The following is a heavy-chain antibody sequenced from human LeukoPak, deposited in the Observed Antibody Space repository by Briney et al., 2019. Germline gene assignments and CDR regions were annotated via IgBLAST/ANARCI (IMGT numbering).Heavy chain of an antibody. CDR1: GFTFRSYW. D-gene: IGHD3/OR15-3a*01. Sequence: GGSLRLSCAASGFTFRSYWMSWVRQAPGKGLEWVANIKQDGSEKYYVDSVKGRFTISRDHAKNSLYLQMNSLRAEETAVYYCARDWTGSYWGQGTLVTVSS. CDR2: IKQDGSEK. J-gene: IGHJ4*02. CDR3: ARDWTGSY. V-gene: IGHV3-7*01.